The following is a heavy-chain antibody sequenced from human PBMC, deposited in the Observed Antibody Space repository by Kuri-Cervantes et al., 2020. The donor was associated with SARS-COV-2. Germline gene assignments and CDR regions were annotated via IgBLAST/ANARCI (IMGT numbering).Heavy chain of an antibody. CDR1: GGSFSGYY. V-gene: IGHV4-34*01. D-gene: IGHD3-3*01. J-gene: IGHJ6*03. CDR2: INHSGST. CDR3: ARKRSITIFGVVPLYYYMDV. Sequence: SETLSLTCAVYGGSFSGYYWSWIRQPPGKGLEWIGEINHSGSTNYNPSLKSRVTISVDTSKNQFSLKLSSMTASDTAVYYCARKRSITIFGVVPLYYYMDVWGKGTTVTVSS.